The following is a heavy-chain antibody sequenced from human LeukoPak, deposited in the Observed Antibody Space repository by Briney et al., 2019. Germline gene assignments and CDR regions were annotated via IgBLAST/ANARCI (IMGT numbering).Heavy chain of an antibody. CDR3: ARALYGDYLFDY. V-gene: IGHV4-30-4*01. D-gene: IGHD4-17*01. CDR2: IYYSGST. Sequence: PSETLSLTCTVSGGSISSGDYYWSWIRQPPGKGLEWIGYIYYSGSTYYNPSLKSRVTISVGTSKNQFSLKLSSVTAADTAVYYCARALYGDYLFDYWGQGTLVTVSS. CDR1: GGSISSGDYY. J-gene: IGHJ4*02.